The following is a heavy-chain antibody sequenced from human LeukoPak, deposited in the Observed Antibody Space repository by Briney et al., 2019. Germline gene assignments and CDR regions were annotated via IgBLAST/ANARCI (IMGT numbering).Heavy chain of an antibody. CDR2: IYYSGST. CDR3: ARHDCSSTSCYADY. J-gene: IGHJ4*02. V-gene: IGHV4-39*01. D-gene: IGHD2-2*01. CDR1: GXSISSRSYY. Sequence: SETLSLTCTVSGXSISSRSYYWGWIRQPPGKGPEWIGTIYYSGSTYYNPSLKSRVTISVDTSKNQFSLKLSSVTVADTAVYYCARHDCSSTSCYADYWGQGTLVTVSS.